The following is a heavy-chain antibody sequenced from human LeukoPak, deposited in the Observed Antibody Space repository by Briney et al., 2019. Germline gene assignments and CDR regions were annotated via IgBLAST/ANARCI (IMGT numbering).Heavy chain of an antibody. J-gene: IGHJ4*02. CDR1: GDSLNSYY. CDR2: IFYSGSS. CDR3: AGRAARFFDY. D-gene: IGHD6-25*01. Sequence: PSETLSLTCTVSGDSLNSYYWSWIRQPPGEGLQWIGYIFYSGSSNYNASLRSRGAISVDTSKNQFSLKLTSVTAADTAVYYCAGRAARFFDYWGQGILVTVSS. V-gene: IGHV4-59*01.